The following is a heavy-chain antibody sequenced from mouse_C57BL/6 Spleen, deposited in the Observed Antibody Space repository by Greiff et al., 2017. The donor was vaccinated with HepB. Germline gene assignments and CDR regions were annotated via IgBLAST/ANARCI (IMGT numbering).Heavy chain of an antibody. CDR2: INPSNGGT. Sequence: QAQLQQPGTELVKPGASVKLSCKASGYTFTSYWMHWVKQRPGQGLEWIGNINPSNGGTNYNEKFKSKATLTVDISSSTAYMQLSSLTSEDAAVYYCARSTAQEGAWFAYWGQGTLVTVS. CDR3: ARSTAQEGAWFAY. D-gene: IGHD3-2*02. J-gene: IGHJ3*01. V-gene: IGHV1-53*01. CDR1: GYTFTSYW.